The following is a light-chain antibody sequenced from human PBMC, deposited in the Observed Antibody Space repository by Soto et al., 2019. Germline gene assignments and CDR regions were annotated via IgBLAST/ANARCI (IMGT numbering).Light chain of an antibody. J-gene: IGKJ3*01. V-gene: IGKV1-12*01. CDR3: QQANGFPFT. Sequence: DIQMTQSPSSVSASVGDRVTITCRASHGVSSWLAWYQQKPGKAPKLLIYAASSLQSGVPSRFSGSGSGADFTLTISSLQPEDFATYYCQQANGFPFTFGPGTIVDIK. CDR2: AAS. CDR1: HGVSSW.